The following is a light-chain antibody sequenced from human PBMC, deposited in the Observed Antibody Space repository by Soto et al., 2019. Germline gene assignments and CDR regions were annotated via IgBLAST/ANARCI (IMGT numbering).Light chain of an antibody. CDR1: QSVSSY. CDR2: DAS. J-gene: IGKJ3*01. CDR3: QQRNNWPPEIT. V-gene: IGKV3-11*01. Sequence: EIVLTQSPVTLSLSPGERATLSCRASQSVSSYLAWYQQKPGQAPRLLIYDASNRATGIPARFSGSGSGTDFTLTISSLEPEDFAVYYCQQRNNWPPEITFGPGTKVDIK.